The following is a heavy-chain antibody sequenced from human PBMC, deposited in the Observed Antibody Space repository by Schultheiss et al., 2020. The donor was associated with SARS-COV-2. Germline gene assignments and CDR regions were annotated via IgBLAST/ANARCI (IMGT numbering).Heavy chain of an antibody. Sequence: GGSLRLSCAASGFTFSSYAMHWVRQAPGKGLEWVAVISYDGSNKYYADSVKGRFTISRDNSKNTLYLQMNSLRAEDTAVYYCASDRIAVAPTLMDVWGQGTTVTVSS. D-gene: IGHD6-19*01. CDR2: ISYDGSNK. V-gene: IGHV3-30*01. CDR1: GFTFSSYA. J-gene: IGHJ6*02. CDR3: ASDRIAVAPTLMDV.